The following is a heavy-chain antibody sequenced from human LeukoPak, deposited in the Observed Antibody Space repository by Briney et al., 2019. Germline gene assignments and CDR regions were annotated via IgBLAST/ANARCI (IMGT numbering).Heavy chain of an antibody. Sequence: GGSLRLSCAASGFTFSSYWMNWVRQAPGKGPEWVANIKQDGSEIYYVDSVKGRFTISRDNAKNSLDLQMNSLRDEDTAVYYCARGMTVAANWFDTWGQGTLVTVSS. J-gene: IGHJ5*02. CDR1: GFTFSSYW. CDR2: IKQDGSEI. D-gene: IGHD6-19*01. CDR3: ARGMTVAANWFDT. V-gene: IGHV3-7*05.